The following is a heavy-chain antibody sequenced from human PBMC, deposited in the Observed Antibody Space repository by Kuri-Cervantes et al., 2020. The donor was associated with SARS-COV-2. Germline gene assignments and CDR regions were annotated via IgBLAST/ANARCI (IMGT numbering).Heavy chain of an antibody. CDR1: GYSFTSYW. V-gene: IGHV5-51*01. J-gene: IGHJ6*02. D-gene: IGHD1-1*01. CDR3: ARRGGYSYNWNYHYYGLDV. Sequence: GESLKISCKGSGYSFTSYWIGWVRQMPGKGLEWMGIIYPGDSDTRYSPSFEGQVSMSADKSISTAYLQWSSLKASDTAMYYCARRGGYSYNWNYHYYGLDVWGQGTTVTVSS. CDR2: IYPGDSDT.